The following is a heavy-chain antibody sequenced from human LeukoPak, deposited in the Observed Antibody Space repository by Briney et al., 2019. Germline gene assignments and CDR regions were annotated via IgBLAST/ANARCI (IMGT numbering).Heavy chain of an antibody. CDR3: AREGASFNWFDP. V-gene: IGHV1-69*05. CDR1: GGTFSSYA. D-gene: IGHD2-2*01. J-gene: IGHJ5*02. CDR2: IIPIFGTA. Sequence: SVKVSCKASGGTFSSYAISWVRQAPGQGLEWMGGIIPIFGTANYAQKFQGRVTITTDESTSTAYMELSSLRSEDTAVYYCAREGASFNWFDPWGQGTLVTVSS.